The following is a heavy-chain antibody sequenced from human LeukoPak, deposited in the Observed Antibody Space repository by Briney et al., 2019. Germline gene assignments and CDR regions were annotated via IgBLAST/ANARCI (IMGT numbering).Heavy chain of an antibody. Sequence: SETLSLTCAVSGGSISSGGYSWSWIRQPPGKGLEWIGYIYHSGSTYYNPSLKSRVTISVDRSKNQFSLKLSSVTAADTAVYYCARVSASGGSWGNFDYWGQGTLVTVSS. J-gene: IGHJ4*02. D-gene: IGHD2-15*01. CDR1: GGSISSGGYS. V-gene: IGHV4-30-2*01. CDR3: ARVSASGGSWGNFDY. CDR2: IYHSGST.